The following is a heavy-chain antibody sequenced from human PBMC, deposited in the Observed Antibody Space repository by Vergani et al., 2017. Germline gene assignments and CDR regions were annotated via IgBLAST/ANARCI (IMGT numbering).Heavy chain of an antibody. J-gene: IGHJ4*02. CDR3: ARPHGDILPPDPRRLDY. CDR1: EFTFSNYA. D-gene: IGHD1-14*01. V-gene: IGHV3-23*01. Sequence: EVQLLESGGGLVQPGGSLRLTCAASEFTFSNYAMNWVRQAPGKGLEWVSGISGSGVSAYYTDSVKGRFTISRDNSKNMLFLQMNNLRTEDTAVYYCARPHGDILPPDPRRLDYWGQGTLVTVSS. CDR2: ISGSGVSA.